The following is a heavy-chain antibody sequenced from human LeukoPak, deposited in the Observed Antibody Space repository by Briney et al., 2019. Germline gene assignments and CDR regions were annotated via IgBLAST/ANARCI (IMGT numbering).Heavy chain of an antibody. CDR3: AKNPLVVPSTLFFDS. Sequence: QSGGSLRLSCAASGFTFINYAMSWVRQAPGKGLEWVSAISGSGAETNYADSVKGRFTTSRDISKNTLYLQMNSLRAEDTAVYYCAKNPLVVPSTLFFDSWGQGTLVTVSS. CDR2: ISGSGAET. CDR1: GFTFINYA. J-gene: IGHJ4*02. V-gene: IGHV3-23*01. D-gene: IGHD2-2*01.